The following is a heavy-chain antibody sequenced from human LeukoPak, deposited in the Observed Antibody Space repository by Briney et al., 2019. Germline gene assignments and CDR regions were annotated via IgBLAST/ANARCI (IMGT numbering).Heavy chain of an antibody. CDR2: IYYSGST. V-gene: IGHV4-59*01. D-gene: IGHD6-19*01. CDR3: ARGMAAVAAIDAFDI. CDR1: GGSISSYY. Sequence: SETLSLTCTVSGGSISSYYWSWIRQPPGKGLEWIGYIYYSGSTNYNPSLKSRVTISADTSKNQFSLKLSSVTAADTAVYYCARGMAAVAAIDAFDIWGQGTMVTVSS. J-gene: IGHJ3*02.